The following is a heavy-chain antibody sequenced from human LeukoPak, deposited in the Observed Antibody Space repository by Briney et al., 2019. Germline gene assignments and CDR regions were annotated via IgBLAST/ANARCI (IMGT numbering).Heavy chain of an antibody. CDR1: GFTFSSYA. V-gene: IGHV3-23*01. Sequence: TGGSLRLSCAASGFTFSSYAMSWVRQAPGKGLEWVSAISGSGGSTYYADSVKGRFTISRDNSKNTLYLQMNSLRAEDTAVYYCAKGSSGSYFASYYFDYWGQGTLVTVSS. J-gene: IGHJ4*02. CDR3: AKGSSGSYFASYYFDY. CDR2: ISGSGGST. D-gene: IGHD1-26*01.